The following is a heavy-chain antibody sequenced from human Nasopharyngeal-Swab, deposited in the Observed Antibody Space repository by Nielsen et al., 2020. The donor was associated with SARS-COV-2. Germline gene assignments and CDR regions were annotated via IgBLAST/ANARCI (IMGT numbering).Heavy chain of an antibody. D-gene: IGHD3-10*01. CDR1: GFTFSSYA. J-gene: IGHJ6*03. V-gene: IGHV3-23*01. CDR2: ISGSGGST. Sequence: GGSLRLSCAASGFTFSSYAMSWVRQAPGKGLEWVSAISGSGGSTYYADSVKGRFTISRDNSKNTLYLQMNSLRAEDKAVYYCAKGYSGSVFGYYYYYYLDVWGKGTTVTVSS. CDR3: AKGYSGSVFGYYYYYYLDV.